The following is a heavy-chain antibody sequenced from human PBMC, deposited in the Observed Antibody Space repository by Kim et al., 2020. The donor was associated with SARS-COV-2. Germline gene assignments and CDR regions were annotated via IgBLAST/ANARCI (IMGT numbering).Heavy chain of an antibody. D-gene: IGHD3-16*02. Sequence: SETLSLTCTVSGGSISSSSYYWGWIRQPPGKGLEWIGSIYYSGSTYYNPSLKSRVTISVDTSKNQFSLKLSSVTAADTAVYYCARHGGRLGELSLWRHDYYYYYGMDVWGQGTTVTVSS. CDR1: GGSISSSSYY. CDR2: IYYSGST. V-gene: IGHV4-39*01. CDR3: ARHGGRLGELSLWRHDYYYYYGMDV. J-gene: IGHJ6*02.